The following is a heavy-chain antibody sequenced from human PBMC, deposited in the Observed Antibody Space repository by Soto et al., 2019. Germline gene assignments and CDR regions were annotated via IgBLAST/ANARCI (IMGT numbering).Heavy chain of an antibody. V-gene: IGHV1-18*01. CDR3: ERAGFRTRRLGILAPGIPGVEFDY. Sequence: QVQLVQSGAEVKKTGASVEVTCKASGYTFISYGISWVRQAPGQVLEWMGWISAYNGKTNYAQKFQGRVTMTTDPNTSPAHMKQRSLRPDHTAVYYCERAGFRTRRLGILAPGIPGVEFDYGGQEPLVNVS. CDR2: ISAYNGKT. CDR1: GYTFISYG. J-gene: IGHJ4*02. D-gene: IGHD2-21*01.